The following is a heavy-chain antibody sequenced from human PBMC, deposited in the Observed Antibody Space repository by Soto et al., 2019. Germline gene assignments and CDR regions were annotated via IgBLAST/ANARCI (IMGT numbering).Heavy chain of an antibody. CDR3: ARDPEYSSGYYYYGMDV. CDR1: GGTFSSYA. J-gene: IGHJ6*02. D-gene: IGHD6-19*01. CDR2: IIPIFGTA. Sequence: SVKVSCKASGGTFSSYAISWVRQAPGQGLEWMGGIIPIFGTANYAQKFQGRVTITADESTSTAYMELSSLRSEDTAVYYCARDPEYSSGYYYYGMDVWGQGTTVTVS. V-gene: IGHV1-69*13.